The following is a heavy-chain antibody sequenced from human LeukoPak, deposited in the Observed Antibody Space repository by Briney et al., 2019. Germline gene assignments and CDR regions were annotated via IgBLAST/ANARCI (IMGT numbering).Heavy chain of an antibody. V-gene: IGHV1-46*01. D-gene: IGHD3-10*01. Sequence: ASVKVSCKASGYTFTSYGISWVRQAPGQGLEWMGIINPSGGSTSYAQKFQGRVTMTRGTSTSTVYMELSSLRSEDTAVYYCARGASFGTYWGQGSLVTVSS. CDR2: INPSGGST. J-gene: IGHJ4*02. CDR3: ARGASFGTY. CDR1: GYTFTSYG.